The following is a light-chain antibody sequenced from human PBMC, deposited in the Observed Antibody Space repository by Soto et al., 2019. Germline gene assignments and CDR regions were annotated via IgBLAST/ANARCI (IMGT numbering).Light chain of an antibody. CDR2: GAS. CDR1: QSVRSN. J-gene: IGKJ1*01. CDR3: QQYNNWPLWT. V-gene: IGKV3-15*01. Sequence: EIVMTQSPATLSVSPGERATLSCRASQSVRSNLAWYQQKPVQAPRLLIYGASTRATGIPARFSGSGSGTEFTLTISSLQSEDFAVYYCQQYNNWPLWTFGQGTKVEIK.